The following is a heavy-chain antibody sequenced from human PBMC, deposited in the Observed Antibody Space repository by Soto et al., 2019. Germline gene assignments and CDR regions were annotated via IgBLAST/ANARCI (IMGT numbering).Heavy chain of an antibody. D-gene: IGHD6-19*01. J-gene: IGHJ4*02. V-gene: IGHV3-30*18. CDR1: GFTFSSYG. Sequence: PGGSLRLSCAASGFTFSSYGMHWVRQAPGKGLEWVAVISYDGSNKYYADSVKGRFTISRDNSKNTLYLQMNSLRAEDTAVYYCAKGGMVADEREFSRLDYWGQGTLVTVSS. CDR3: AKGGMVADEREFSRLDY. CDR2: ISYDGSNK.